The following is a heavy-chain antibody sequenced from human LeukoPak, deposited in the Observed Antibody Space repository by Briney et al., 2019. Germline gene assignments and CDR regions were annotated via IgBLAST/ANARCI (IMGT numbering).Heavy chain of an antibody. J-gene: IGHJ5*02. V-gene: IGHV3-23*01. Sequence: GGSLRLSCAASGFTFSGYAMTWVRQAPGKGLEWVSAVGSGGFTTNYADSVEGRFTISRDNSKNMLYLQMNSLRVEDTAAYYCAKYVVDGRRWFDPWGQGTLVIVSS. CDR1: GFTFSGYA. CDR3: AKYVVDGRRWFDP. D-gene: IGHD6-19*01. CDR2: VGSGGFTT.